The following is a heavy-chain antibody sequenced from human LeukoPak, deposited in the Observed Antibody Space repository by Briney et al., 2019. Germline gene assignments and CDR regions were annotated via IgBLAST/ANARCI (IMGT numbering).Heavy chain of an antibody. CDR1: GGSISSSSYY. Sequence: SETLSLTCTVSGGSISSSSYYWSWIRQPAGKGLEWIGRIYTSWSTNYNPSLKSRVTMSVDTSKNQFSLKLSSVTAADTAVYYCARDKSSNWNSYDAFDIWGQGTMVTVSS. CDR3: ARDKSSNWNSYDAFDI. J-gene: IGHJ3*02. CDR2: IYTSWST. V-gene: IGHV4-61*02. D-gene: IGHD1-7*01.